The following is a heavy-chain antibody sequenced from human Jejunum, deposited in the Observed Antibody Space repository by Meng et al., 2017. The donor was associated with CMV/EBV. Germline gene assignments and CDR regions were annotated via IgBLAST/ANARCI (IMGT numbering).Heavy chain of an antibody. D-gene: IGHD1-26*01. CDR2: INPKSGAT. CDR1: GYTFIDAY. J-gene: IGHJ4*02. CDR3: ARGHLGSLDY. V-gene: IGHV1-2*06. Sequence: VSCKASGYTFIDAYRRWVRQAPGQGLEWMGRINPKSGATNSAQKFHGRVTITRDTSISTAYMELSGLTSDDTAVFYCARGHLGSLDYWGQGTLVTVSS.